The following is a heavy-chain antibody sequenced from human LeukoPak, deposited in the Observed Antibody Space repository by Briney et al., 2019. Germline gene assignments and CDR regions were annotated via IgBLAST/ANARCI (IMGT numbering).Heavy chain of an antibody. CDR2: IIPIFGTA. Sequence: ASVKVSCKASGGTFSGYAISWVRQAPGQGLEWMGGIIPIFGTANYAQKFQGRVTITADEPTSTAYMELSSLRSEDTAVYYCAREVKGHCSSTSCYAPYYYYMDVWGKGTTVTVSS. V-gene: IGHV1-69*13. CDR1: GGTFSGYA. J-gene: IGHJ6*03. CDR3: AREVKGHCSSTSCYAPYYYYMDV. D-gene: IGHD2-2*01.